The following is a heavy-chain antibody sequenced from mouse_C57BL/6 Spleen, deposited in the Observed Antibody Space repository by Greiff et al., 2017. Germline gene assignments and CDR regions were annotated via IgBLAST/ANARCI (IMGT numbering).Heavy chain of an antibody. D-gene: IGHD3-3*01. CDR1: GYTFTDYE. CDR3: TRRVSRRGFDY. CDR2: IDPETGGT. J-gene: IGHJ2*01. Sequence: QVQLKESGAELVRPGASVTLSCKASGYTFTDYEMHWVKQTPVHGLEWIGAIDPETGGTAYNQKFKGKAILTADKSSSTAYMELRSLTSEDSAVYYCTRRVSRRGFDYWGQGTTLTVSS. V-gene: IGHV1-15*01.